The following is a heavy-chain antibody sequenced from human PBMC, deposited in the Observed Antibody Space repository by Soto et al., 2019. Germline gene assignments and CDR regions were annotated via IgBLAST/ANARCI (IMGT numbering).Heavy chain of an antibody. CDR2: LNHSEST. CDR3: ARGYDSSGYYYLTQFDP. Sequence: SETLSLTCAVYGGSFSGYYCSWIRQPAGKGLEWIGELNHSESTKYNRSLKIRVNISVDTSNNQCSLKLRYVSAADTAVYYCARGYDSSGYYYLTQFDPWGPGALVTV. D-gene: IGHD3-22*01. V-gene: IGHV4-34*01. J-gene: IGHJ5*02. CDR1: GGSFSGYY.